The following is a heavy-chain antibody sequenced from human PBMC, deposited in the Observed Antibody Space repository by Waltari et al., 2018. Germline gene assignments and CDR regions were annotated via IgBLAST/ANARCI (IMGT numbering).Heavy chain of an antibody. CDR3: ARDRGRGIYLDS. Sequence: GGSWGRQSPGKGLEWIGQVQRSGRTNYNPSFASRVTVSVDTSTNQFSLRVTSATAADTAVYFCARDRGRGIYLDSWGQGTLVTVS. J-gene: IGHJ4*02. D-gene: IGHD2-15*01. CDR2: VQRSGRT. CDR1: G. V-gene: IGHV4-4*01.